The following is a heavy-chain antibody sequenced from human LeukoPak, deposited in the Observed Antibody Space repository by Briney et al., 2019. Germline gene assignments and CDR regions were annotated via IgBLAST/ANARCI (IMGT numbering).Heavy chain of an antibody. D-gene: IGHD3-10*02. V-gene: IGHV3-15*01. CDR2: SKSQTDGGTT. J-gene: IGHJ4*02. Sequence: GGSLRLSCAASGFTFTNAWTSWVRQAPGKVLEWIGRSKSQTDGGTTDYAAPVKGRFTISRDDSKNTVYLQMNSLKTEDTAVYYCTTLSYVGGYWGQGTLVTVSS. CDR1: GFTFTNAW. CDR3: TTLSYVGGY.